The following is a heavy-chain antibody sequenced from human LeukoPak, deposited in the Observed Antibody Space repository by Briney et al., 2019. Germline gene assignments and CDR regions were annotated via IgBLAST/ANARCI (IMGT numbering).Heavy chain of an antibody. V-gene: IGHV4-4*07. J-gene: IGHJ6*03. CDR2: IYTSGST. Sequence: SETLSLTCTVSGGSISSYYWSWIRQPAGKGLEWIGRIYTSGSTNYNPSLKSRVTMSVDTSKNQFSLKLSSVTAADTAVYYCARDRGTTVTNYYYYYMDVWGKGNTVTVSS. CDR1: GGSISSYY. D-gene: IGHD4-17*01. CDR3: ARDRGTTVTNYYYYYMDV.